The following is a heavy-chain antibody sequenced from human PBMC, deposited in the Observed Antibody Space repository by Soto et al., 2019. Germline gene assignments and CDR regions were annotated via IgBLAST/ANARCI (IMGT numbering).Heavy chain of an antibody. V-gene: IGHV4-30-4*08. CDR3: ARHFPEWLVRSAYYYYGMDV. Sequence: PSETLSLTCTVSGGSISSDTHYWSWIRQHPGKGLEWIGYIYYSGTTYYNPSLKSRVTISIDTSKNQFSLKLSSVTAADTAVYYCARHFPEWLVRSAYYYYGMDVWGQGTTVTVSS. J-gene: IGHJ6*02. CDR1: GGSISSDTHY. CDR2: IYYSGTT. D-gene: IGHD6-19*01.